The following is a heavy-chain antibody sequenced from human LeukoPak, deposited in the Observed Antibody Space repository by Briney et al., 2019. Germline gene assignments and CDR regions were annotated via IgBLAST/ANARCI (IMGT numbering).Heavy chain of an antibody. CDR3: ARALSWTTDSYYYMDV. D-gene: IGHD3/OR15-3a*01. CDR1: GYTFTSYD. Sequence: GASVKVSCKASGYTFTSYDINWVRQATGQGLEWMGWMNPNSGNTGYAQKLQGRVTMTKNTSITTAYMELSSLRSEDTAVYYCARALSWTTDSYYYMDVWGKGTTVTVSS. V-gene: IGHV1-8*01. CDR2: MNPNSGNT. J-gene: IGHJ6*03.